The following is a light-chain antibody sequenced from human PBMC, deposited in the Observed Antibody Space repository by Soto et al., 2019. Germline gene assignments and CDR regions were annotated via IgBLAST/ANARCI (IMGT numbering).Light chain of an antibody. CDR1: QSVWTY. V-gene: IGKV3-11*01. CDR3: QQRNNWPRST. CDR2: DAS. J-gene: IGKJ5*01. Sequence: EIVWTQSPATLSLYPGERATLSCRASQSVWTYLAWDQQKRGQAPRLLMYDASNRASGVPARFSGSGSGTDFTLTISSLELEDFAVYYCQQRNNWPRSTFGQGTRLEIK.